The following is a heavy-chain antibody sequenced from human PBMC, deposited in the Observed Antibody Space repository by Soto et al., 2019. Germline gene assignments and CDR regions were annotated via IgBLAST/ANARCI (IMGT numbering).Heavy chain of an antibody. V-gene: IGHV1-18*04. D-gene: IGHD3-10*01. Sequence: QVQLVQSGAEVKKPGASVKVSCKASGYTFTSYGISWVRQAPGQGLEWMGWISAYNGNTNYAQKLQGRVTMTTDTSTSTAYMELRSLRSDDTAVYYCARVRGKRTPGTVDYYSGMDVWGQGTTVTVSS. CDR1: GYTFTSYG. CDR2: ISAYNGNT. J-gene: IGHJ6*02. CDR3: ARVRGKRTPGTVDYYSGMDV.